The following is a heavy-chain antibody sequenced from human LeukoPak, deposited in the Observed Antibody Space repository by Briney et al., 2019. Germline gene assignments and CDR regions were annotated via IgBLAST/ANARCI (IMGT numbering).Heavy chain of an antibody. D-gene: IGHD3-10*01. CDR3: AKAVKVPLWFGELRYYFDY. CDR2: LSVSGGST. CDR1: GFTFSSYA. V-gene: IGHV3-23*01. Sequence: PGGSLRLSCAASGFTFSSYAMSWVRQAPGKGLEWVSALSVSGGSTYYADSVKGRFTISRDNSKNTLYLQMNSLRAEDTAVYYCAKAVKVPLWFGELRYYFDYWGQGTLVTVSS. J-gene: IGHJ4*02.